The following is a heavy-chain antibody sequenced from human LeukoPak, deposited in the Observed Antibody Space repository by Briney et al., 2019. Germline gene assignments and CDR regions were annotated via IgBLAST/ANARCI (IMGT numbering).Heavy chain of an antibody. V-gene: IGHV3-23*01. Sequence: GGCLRLSCAASGFTLTNYAMNWVRQTPGKGLEWVSGISGGNTYYADSARGRFTISRDSSKNTLYLHMDFLRAEDTAVYLCAKGFTTGWPEGYLDYWGQGTLVSVSS. CDR2: ISGGNT. CDR3: AKGFTTGWPEGYLDY. J-gene: IGHJ4*02. D-gene: IGHD2/OR15-2a*01. CDR1: GFTLTNYA.